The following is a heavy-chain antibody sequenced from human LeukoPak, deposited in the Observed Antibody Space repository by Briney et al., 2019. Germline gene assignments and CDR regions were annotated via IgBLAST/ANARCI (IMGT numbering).Heavy chain of an antibody. CDR1: GYTFTGYY. CDR2: INPNSGGT. J-gene: IGHJ4*02. V-gene: IGHV1-2*02. D-gene: IGHD3-22*01. CDR3: AREKRYYDSSGVFDY. Sequence: ASVKVSCKASGYTFTGYYMHWVRQAPGQGLEWMGWINPNSGGTNYAQKFQGRVTMTRDTSISTAYMELSRLRSDDTAVYYCAREKRYYDSSGVFDYWGQGTLVTVSS.